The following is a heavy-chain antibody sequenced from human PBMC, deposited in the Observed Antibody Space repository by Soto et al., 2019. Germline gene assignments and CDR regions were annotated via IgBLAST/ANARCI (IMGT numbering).Heavy chain of an antibody. CDR2: ISYDGSNK. J-gene: IGHJ4*02. CDR3: AKDHYYDILYYFDY. Sequence: PGGSLRLSCAASGFTFSSYGMHWVRQAPGKGLEWVAVISYDGSNKYYADSVKGRFTISRDNSKNTLYLQMNSLRAEDTAVYYCAKDHYYDILYYFDYWGQGTLVTVSS. CDR1: GFTFSSYG. D-gene: IGHD3-22*01. V-gene: IGHV3-30*18.